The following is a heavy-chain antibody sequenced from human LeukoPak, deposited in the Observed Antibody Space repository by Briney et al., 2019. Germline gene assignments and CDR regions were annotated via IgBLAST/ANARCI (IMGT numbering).Heavy chain of an antibody. D-gene: IGHD6-19*01. V-gene: IGHV3-15*01. J-gene: IGHJ4*02. CDR3: TTGASSGWYFDY. Sequence: GGSLRLSCAASGSTFSNAWMSWVRQAPGKGLEWVGRIKSKTDGGTTDYAAPVKGRFTISRDDSKNTLYLQMNSLKTEDTAVYYCTTGASSGWYFDYWGQGTLVTVSS. CDR1: GSTFSNAW. CDR2: IKSKTDGGTT.